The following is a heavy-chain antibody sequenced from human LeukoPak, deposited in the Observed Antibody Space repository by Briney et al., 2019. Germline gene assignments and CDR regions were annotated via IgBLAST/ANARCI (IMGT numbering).Heavy chain of an antibody. D-gene: IGHD1-26*01. Sequence: PGGSLRLSCAASGFTFSSYGMSWVRQAPGKGLEWVSGITGRGGSTYYADSVKGRFTISRDNSKNTLYLQVNTLRAEDTAVYYCARLDSGGYSDYWGQGTLVTVSS. CDR1: GFTFSSYG. J-gene: IGHJ4*02. CDR2: ITGRGGST. CDR3: ARLDSGGYSDY. V-gene: IGHV3-23*01.